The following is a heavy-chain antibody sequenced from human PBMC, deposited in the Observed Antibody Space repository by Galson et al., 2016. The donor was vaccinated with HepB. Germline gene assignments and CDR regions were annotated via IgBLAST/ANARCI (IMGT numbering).Heavy chain of an antibody. Sequence: SLRLSCAASGLAVTSDYTGWVRQAPGKGLEWVSFIYDAANTYYSESVKGRFTISRDRSKNTVSLQMNSLRVEDTAVYYCASGEYGSGWPKGDYWGRGTLVTVTS. V-gene: IGHV3-53*01. CDR2: IYDAANT. CDR1: GLAVTSDY. CDR3: ASGEYGSGWPKGDY. D-gene: IGHD6-19*01. J-gene: IGHJ4*01.